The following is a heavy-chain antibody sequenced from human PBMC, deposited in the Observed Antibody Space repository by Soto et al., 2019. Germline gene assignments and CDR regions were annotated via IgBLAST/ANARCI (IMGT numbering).Heavy chain of an antibody. Sequence: QVQLVESGGGVVQPGRSLRLSCAASGFTFRNFGMHWVRQAPGKGLEWVAVISYDGTNKYYADSVKGRFTISRDNSKNTLYLHINSLRAEDTAVYYCAKAVPPFVVVTASDYWGQGTLVTVSP. D-gene: IGHD2-21*02. J-gene: IGHJ4*02. CDR2: ISYDGTNK. CDR1: GFTFRNFG. V-gene: IGHV3-30*18. CDR3: AKAVPPFVVVTASDY.